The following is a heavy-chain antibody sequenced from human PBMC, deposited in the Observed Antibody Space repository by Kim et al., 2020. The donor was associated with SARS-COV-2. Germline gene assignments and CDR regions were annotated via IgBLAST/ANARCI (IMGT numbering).Heavy chain of an antibody. D-gene: IGHD2-21*02. CDR2: ISASGGDT. V-gene: IGHV3-23*01. CDR3: AKSRNPTAGAMDV. J-gene: IGHJ6*02. Sequence: GGSLRLSCAASGFTFNTYAMTWVRQAPGKGLEWVSRISASGGDTYYADSVKGRFTISRDNSKNTLFLQMNSLRGEDTAVYYCAKSRNPTAGAMDVWGQGTTVTVSS. CDR1: GFTFNTYA.